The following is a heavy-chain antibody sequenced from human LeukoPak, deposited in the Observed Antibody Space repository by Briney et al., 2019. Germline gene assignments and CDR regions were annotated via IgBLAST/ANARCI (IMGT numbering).Heavy chain of an antibody. D-gene: IGHD3-22*01. Sequence: ASVKVSCKASGCTFSSYDISWVRQAPGQGLEWMGGIILIVGTANYAQKFQGRVTITADESTSTAYMALSSLRSEDTAVYYCARALPYSSVYYHGYWGQGTLVSVST. J-gene: IGHJ4*02. CDR3: ARALPYSSVYYHGY. V-gene: IGHV1-69*13. CDR1: GCTFSSYD. CDR2: IILIVGTA.